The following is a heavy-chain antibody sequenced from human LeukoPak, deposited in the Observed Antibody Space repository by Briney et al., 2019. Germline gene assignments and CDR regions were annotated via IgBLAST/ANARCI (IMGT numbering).Heavy chain of an antibody. CDR1: GDPINSNYYF. Sequence: PSETLSLTCTVSGDPINSNYYFWVWIRQPPGRGLEWLGTVFSTGSAYYNPSLKSRVTISVDTSKDQFSLRLNSVTAADTAVYYCARDLNGGIAVAGQYQYYYMDVWGKGTTVTVS. D-gene: IGHD6-19*01. J-gene: IGHJ6*03. CDR2: VFSTGSA. V-gene: IGHV4-39*07. CDR3: ARDLNGGIAVAGQYQYYYMDV.